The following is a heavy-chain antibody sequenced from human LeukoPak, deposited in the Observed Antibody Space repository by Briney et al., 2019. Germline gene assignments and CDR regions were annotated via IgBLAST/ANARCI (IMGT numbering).Heavy chain of an antibody. CDR2: IYYSGST. V-gene: IGHV4-59*12. Sequence: SETLSLTCTVSGGSISSYYWSWIRQSPGKGLELIGNIYYSGSTNYNPSLKSRVTISSDTSKNQFSLKLSSVTAADTAVYFCARDRGWEVLDFWGQGTLVTVSS. CDR3: ARDRGWEVLDF. J-gene: IGHJ4*02. CDR1: GGSISSYY. D-gene: IGHD1-26*01.